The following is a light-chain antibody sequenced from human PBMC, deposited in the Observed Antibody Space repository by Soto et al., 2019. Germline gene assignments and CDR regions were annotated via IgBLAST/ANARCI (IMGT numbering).Light chain of an antibody. V-gene: IGKV1-8*01. J-gene: IGKJ1*01. Sequence: AIGLTKTPSSLSASTGDRVTITCRASQGISSYLAWYQQKPGKAPKLLIYAASTLQSGVPSRFSGSGSGTDFTLTISCLQSEDFATYYCQQYYSYPPGTFGQGTKVDIK. CDR2: AAS. CDR3: QQYYSYPPGT. CDR1: QGISSY.